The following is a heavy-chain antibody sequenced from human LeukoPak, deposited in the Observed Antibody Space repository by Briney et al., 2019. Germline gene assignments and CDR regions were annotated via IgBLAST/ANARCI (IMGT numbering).Heavy chain of an antibody. CDR3: ARDISGYSASDYAFDI. Sequence: GGSLRLSCAASGFTFSSYNMNWVRQAPGKGLEWVSSISSSSSYIYYADSVKGRFTISRDNAKNSLYLQMNSLRAEDTAVYYCARDISGYSASDYAFDIWGQGTMVTVSS. J-gene: IGHJ3*02. V-gene: IGHV3-21*01. CDR1: GFTFSSYN. CDR2: ISSSSSYI. D-gene: IGHD5-12*01.